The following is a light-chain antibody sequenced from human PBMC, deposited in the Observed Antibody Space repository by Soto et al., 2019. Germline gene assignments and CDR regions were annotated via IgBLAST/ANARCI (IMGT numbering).Light chain of an antibody. CDR3: GTWDSSLSAHVV. CDR1: SSNIGNNY. V-gene: IGLV1-51*01. Sequence: SVLTQPPSGSAAPGQKVTISCSGSSSNIGNNYVSWYQQLPGTAPKLLIYDNNKRPSGIPDRFSGSKSGTSATLGITGLQTGDEDDYYCGTWDSSLSAHVVFGGGTKVTVL. CDR2: DNN. J-gene: IGLJ2*01.